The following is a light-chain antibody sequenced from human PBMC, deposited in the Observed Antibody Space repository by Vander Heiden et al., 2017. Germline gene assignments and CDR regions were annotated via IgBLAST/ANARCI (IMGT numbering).Light chain of an antibody. V-gene: IGLV2-14*03. CDR3: SSYTSSSTYV. CDR2: DVS. CDR1: SSDVGGYNY. J-gene: IGLJ1*01. Sequence: QSALPQPASVSGSPGQSITISCTGTSSDVGGYNYVSWYQQHPGKVPKFMIYDVSNRPSGVSNRFSGSKSGNTASLTISGLQAEDEADYYCSSYTSSSTYVFGTGTKVTVL.